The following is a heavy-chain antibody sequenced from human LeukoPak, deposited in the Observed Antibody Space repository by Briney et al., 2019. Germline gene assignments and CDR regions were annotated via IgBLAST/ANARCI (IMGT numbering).Heavy chain of an antibody. CDR1: GFTFNNYA. V-gene: IGHV3-23*01. D-gene: IGHD1-26*01. Sequence: AGSLRLSCAASGFTFNNYAMSWVRQAPGKGLEWVSTITDSGDVTYYADSVKGRFTISRDNSMNTLYLQMNSLRAEDTAVYYCAKRPPGGFHYFDYWGQGTLVTVSS. CDR3: AKRPPGGFHYFDY. J-gene: IGHJ4*02. CDR2: ITDSGDVT.